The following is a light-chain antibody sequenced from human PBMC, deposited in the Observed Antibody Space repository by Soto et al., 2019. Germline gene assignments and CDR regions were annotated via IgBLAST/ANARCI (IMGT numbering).Light chain of an antibody. Sequence: QSALTQPASVSGSPGQSITISCTGTSSDVGGYNYVSWYQHHPGKAPKLIIYDVSNRPSGASNRFSASKSDNTASLTISGLQAEDEADYYCSSYSTNSPVLLGGGTQLTVL. J-gene: IGLJ2*01. CDR1: SSDVGGYNY. CDR3: SSYSTNSPVL. CDR2: DVS. V-gene: IGLV2-14*03.